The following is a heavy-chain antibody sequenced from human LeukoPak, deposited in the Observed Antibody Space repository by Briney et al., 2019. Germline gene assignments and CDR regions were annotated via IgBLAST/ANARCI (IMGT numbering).Heavy chain of an antibody. CDR2: TNVGNDYT. CDR1: GYTFTHYA. D-gene: IGHD4-11*01. J-gene: IGHJ4*02. V-gene: IGHV1-3*01. Sequence: ASVKVSCTASGYTFTHYAVHWVRQAPGQRLEWMGWTNVGNDYTESSQKFQDRLTITSDTTATTVYMELSSLRSEDTAVYYCARDDFSTYPGLNYFDYWGQGSLVTVSS. CDR3: ARDDFSTYPGLNYFDY.